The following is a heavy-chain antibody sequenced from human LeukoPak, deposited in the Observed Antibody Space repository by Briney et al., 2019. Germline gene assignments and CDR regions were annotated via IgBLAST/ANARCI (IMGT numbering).Heavy chain of an antibody. Sequence: GGSLRLSCAASGFTFSSYWMSWVRQAPGKGLEWVAVISYDGSNKYYADTVKGRFTISRDNSKNTLYLQMNSLRAEDTAVYYCARAETVVTSYWFDPWGQGTLVTVSS. CDR2: ISYDGSNK. CDR3: ARAETVVTSYWFDP. D-gene: IGHD4-23*01. CDR1: GFTFSSYW. V-gene: IGHV3-30-3*01. J-gene: IGHJ5*02.